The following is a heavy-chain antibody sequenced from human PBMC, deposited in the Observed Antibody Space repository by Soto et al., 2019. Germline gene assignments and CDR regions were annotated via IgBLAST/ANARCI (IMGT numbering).Heavy chain of an antibody. CDR2: INPNGGST. J-gene: IGHJ4*02. Sequence: QVQLVQSGAEVKRPGASVKVSCKASGYTFTTYYMHWVRQAPGQGLEWLGIINPNGGSTTYAQKFQGRVTMNRDTTTSTVYLELSSLRSEDPAVYYCARAVYCSGGTCFHGNCDYWGQGTLVTVSA. D-gene: IGHD2-15*01. CDR1: GYTFTTYY. V-gene: IGHV1-46*01. CDR3: ARAVYCSGGTCFHGNCDY.